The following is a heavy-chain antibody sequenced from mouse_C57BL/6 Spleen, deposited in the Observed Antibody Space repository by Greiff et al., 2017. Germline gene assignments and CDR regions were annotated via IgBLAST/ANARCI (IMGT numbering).Heavy chain of an antibody. Sequence: VQLQQPGAELVRPGSSVKLSCKASGYTFTSYWMDWVKQRPGQGLEWIGNIYPSDSETHYNQKFKDKATLTVDKSSSTAYMRLSSLTSEDSAVYYCASLDSSGYVGYWGQGTTLTVSS. V-gene: IGHV1-61*01. CDR2: IYPSDSET. CDR1: GYTFTSYW. CDR3: ASLDSSGYVGY. D-gene: IGHD3-2*02. J-gene: IGHJ2*01.